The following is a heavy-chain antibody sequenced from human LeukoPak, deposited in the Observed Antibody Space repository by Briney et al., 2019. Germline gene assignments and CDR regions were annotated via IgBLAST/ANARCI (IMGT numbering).Heavy chain of an antibody. D-gene: IGHD3-22*01. Sequence: GGSLRLSCAASGFTFSSYGMHWVRQAPGKGLEWVALIWYDGSDKYYADSVKGRFTISRDNSKNTLYLQVNSLRAEDTALYYCAREDSSGYYSLDIWGQGTMVTVSS. J-gene: IGHJ3*02. CDR2: IWYDGSDK. CDR3: AREDSSGYYSLDI. V-gene: IGHV3-33*01. CDR1: GFTFSSYG.